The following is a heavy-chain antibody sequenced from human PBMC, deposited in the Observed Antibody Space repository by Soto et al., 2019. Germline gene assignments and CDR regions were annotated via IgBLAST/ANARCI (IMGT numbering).Heavy chain of an antibody. CDR3: ARDFESYDIFTGYPHRSYGMDV. V-gene: IGHV3-33*01. CDR1: GFSLSSYG. J-gene: IGHJ6*02. Sequence: QVQLVESGGGVVQPGRSLRLSCAASGFSLSSYGMHWVRQAPGKGLEWVAVIGYDGSNKYYADSVKGRFTISRDNTMNTLYLQMISLTAHDTAVYYCARDFESYDIFTGYPHRSYGMDVWGHGTTVTVSS. CDR2: IGYDGSNK. D-gene: IGHD3-9*01.